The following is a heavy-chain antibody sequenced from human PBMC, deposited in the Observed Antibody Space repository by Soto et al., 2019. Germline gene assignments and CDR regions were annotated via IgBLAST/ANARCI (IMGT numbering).Heavy chain of an antibody. CDR1: GFSLSTSGVC. D-gene: IGHD3-9*01. V-gene: IGHV2-5*02. J-gene: IGHJ4*02. CDR3: AHKGPEDWPLDY. CDR2: IYWDDSK. Sequence: QITLKESGPTLVRPTQTLTLTCAFSGFSLSTSGVCVGWIRQPPGKALEWLVVIYWDDSKHYSPSLRSRLTITKDTSKNQVVLTMTNMDPMDTGTYYCAHKGPEDWPLDYWGQGTLVTVSS.